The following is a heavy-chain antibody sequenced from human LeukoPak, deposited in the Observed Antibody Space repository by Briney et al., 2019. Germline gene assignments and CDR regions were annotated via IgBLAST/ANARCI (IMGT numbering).Heavy chain of an antibody. CDR3: ATSITMVRGVIGPPDAFDI. V-gene: IGHV1-24*01. CDR1: GYTLTKLS. J-gene: IGHJ3*02. CDR2: FDPEDGET. D-gene: IGHD3-10*01. Sequence: GASVKVSCKVSGYTLTKLSMHWVRQAPGKGLEWMGDFDPEDGETIYAQKFQGRVTMTEDTSTDTAYMELRSLRSDDTAVYYCATSITMVRGVIGPPDAFDIWGQGTMVTVSS.